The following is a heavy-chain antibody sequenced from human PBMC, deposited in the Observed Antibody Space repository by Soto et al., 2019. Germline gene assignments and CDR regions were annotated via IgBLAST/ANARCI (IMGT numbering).Heavy chain of an antibody. J-gene: IGHJ4*02. CDR3: AKPDTLYYDFWSGYTFDY. CDR1: GFTFSSYA. D-gene: IGHD3-3*01. Sequence: GGSLRLSCAASGFTFSSYAMSWVRQAPGKGLEWVSAISGSGGSTYYADSVKGRFTISRDNSKNTLYLQMNSLRAEDTAVYYCAKPDTLYYDFWSGYTFDYWGQGTLVTVSS. CDR2: ISGSGGST. V-gene: IGHV3-23*01.